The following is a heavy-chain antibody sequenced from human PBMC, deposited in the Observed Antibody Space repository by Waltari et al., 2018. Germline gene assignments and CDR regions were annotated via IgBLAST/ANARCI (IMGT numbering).Heavy chain of an antibody. Sequence: QVQLQESGPGLVKPSETLSLTCTVSGGSISGYFWSWIRQPPGKGLEWIGYFYYSGTTRYNPSLKSRVTITEDTSKNQFSLHLRSVTAADTAVYYCARRLRGSSDDAFGVWGQGTMVTVSS. J-gene: IGHJ3*01. CDR2: FYYSGTT. CDR1: GGSISGYF. CDR3: ARRLRGSSDDAFGV. D-gene: IGHD6-13*01. V-gene: IGHV4-59*08.